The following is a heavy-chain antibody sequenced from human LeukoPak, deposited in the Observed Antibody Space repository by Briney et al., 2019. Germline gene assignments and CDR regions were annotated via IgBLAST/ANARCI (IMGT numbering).Heavy chain of an antibody. CDR2: IKQDGSEK. Sequence: GGSLRLSCAASGFTFSSYWMSWVRQAPGEGLEWVANIKQDGSEKYYMDSVKGRFTISRDNAKNSLYLQMNSLRAEDTAVYYCARDPHYGDYDGWFDPWGQGTLVTVSS. CDR3: ARDPHYGDYDGWFDP. D-gene: IGHD4-17*01. J-gene: IGHJ5*02. V-gene: IGHV3-7*01. CDR1: GFTFSSYW.